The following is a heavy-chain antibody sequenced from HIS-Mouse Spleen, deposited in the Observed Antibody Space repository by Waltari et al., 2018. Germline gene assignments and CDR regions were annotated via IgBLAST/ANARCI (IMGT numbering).Heavy chain of an antibody. D-gene: IGHD6-13*01. CDR2: IYYRGRT. CDR1: GGSISSSSYY. V-gene: IGHV4-39*07. CDR3: AREIPYSSSWYDWYFDL. Sequence: QLQLQESGPGLVKPSETLSLTCTVSGGSISSSSYYWGWFRQPPGKGREWSGSIYYRGRTYYNPSLKSRGTRSVDTSKNQFSLKLSSVTAADTAVYYCAREIPYSSSWYDWYFDLWGRGTLVTVSS. J-gene: IGHJ2*01.